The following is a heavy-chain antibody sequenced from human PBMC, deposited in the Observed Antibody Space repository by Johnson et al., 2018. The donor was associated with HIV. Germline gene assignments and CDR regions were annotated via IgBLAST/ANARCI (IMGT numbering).Heavy chain of an antibody. CDR3: TTAYQQWLGPDDAFDI. CDR2: INQDGSQK. CDR1: GFTFSASW. Sequence: VQLVESGGGLVQPGGSLRLSCAASGFTFSASWMNWVRQAPGKGLEWVANINQDGSQKNYADSVKGRFTISRDNAKNSLYLQMNSLKTEDTAVYYCTTAYQQWLGPDDAFDIWGQGTMVTVSS. J-gene: IGHJ3*02. V-gene: IGHV3-7*03. D-gene: IGHD6-19*01.